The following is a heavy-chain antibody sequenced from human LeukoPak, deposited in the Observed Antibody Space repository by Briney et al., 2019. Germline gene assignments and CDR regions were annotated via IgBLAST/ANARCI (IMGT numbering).Heavy chain of an antibody. D-gene: IGHD3-10*02. V-gene: IGHV1-2*02. J-gene: IGHJ5*02. Sequence: VASVKVSCKASGYTFTGYNMHWVRQAPGQGLEWMGWINPNSGGTNYAQKFQGRVTMTRDTSISTAYMELSRLRSDDTAVYYCARSALYYYVRWFDPWGQGTLVTVSS. CDR1: GYTFTGYN. CDR3: ARSALYYYVRWFDP. CDR2: INPNSGGT.